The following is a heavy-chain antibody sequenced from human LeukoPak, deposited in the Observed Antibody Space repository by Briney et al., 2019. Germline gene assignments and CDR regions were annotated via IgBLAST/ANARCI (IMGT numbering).Heavy chain of an antibody. J-gene: IGHJ4*02. CDR1: GFTFTSYG. CDR2: ISLDGSIK. Sequence: PGGSLRLSCAASGFTFTSYGMHWVRQAPGKGLEWVAFISLDGSIKYYVVSVKGRFTISTDNSKNTLYLDMNSLRTEDTAVYYCAIPYGDFVYWGQGMLVTVSS. CDR3: AIPYGDFVY. D-gene: IGHD4-17*01. V-gene: IGHV3-30*02.